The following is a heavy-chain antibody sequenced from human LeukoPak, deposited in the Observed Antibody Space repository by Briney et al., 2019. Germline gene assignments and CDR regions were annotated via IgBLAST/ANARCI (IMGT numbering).Heavy chain of an antibody. CDR2: IYHSEST. Sequence: SETLSLTCGVSGCSISSGDYWGWMRQPPGKGLEWIGSIYHSESTYYNPYPKSRVNISVDRSKNQVSLKLSSVTAADTAVYYCARGAYYYYYMDVWGKGTTVTVSS. CDR3: ARGAYYYYYMDV. J-gene: IGHJ6*03. CDR1: GCSISSGDY. V-gene: IGHV4-38-2*01.